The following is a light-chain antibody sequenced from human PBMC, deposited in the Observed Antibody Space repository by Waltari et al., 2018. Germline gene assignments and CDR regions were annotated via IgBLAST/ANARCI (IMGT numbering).Light chain of an antibody. CDR1: QSVTNY. CDR3: LQRDRWLT. Sequence: DIVFTQSPATLSLSPGERATLPCRASQSVTNYLAWYQQKPGQAPRLLIYDIPTRATAIPARFNGSGSGTDFTLTISSLEPEDFAVYYCLQRDRWLTFGGGTKVEIK. J-gene: IGKJ4*01. CDR2: DIP. V-gene: IGKV3-11*01.